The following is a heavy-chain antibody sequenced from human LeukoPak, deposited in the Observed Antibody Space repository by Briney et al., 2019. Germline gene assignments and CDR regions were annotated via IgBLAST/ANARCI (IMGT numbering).Heavy chain of an antibody. CDR2: ICTNGGRP. V-gene: IGHV3-64*01. CDR1: GFTFIIYA. D-gene: IGHD3-22*01. J-gene: IGHJ4*02. CDR3: ARGNSMIVVVKGLDY. Sequence: GGSLRLSCAPSGFTFIIYAMHGVPDAPGEGVEYVSAICTNGGRPYYANPVKGRFTISRENSKNTLYLQMGSLRAEDMAVYYCARGNSMIVVVKGLDYWGQGTLVTVSS.